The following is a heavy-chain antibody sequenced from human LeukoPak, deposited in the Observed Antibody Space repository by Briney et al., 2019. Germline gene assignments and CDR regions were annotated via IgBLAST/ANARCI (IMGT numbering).Heavy chain of an antibody. CDR1: GFSLSDHY. Sequence: PGGSLRLSCAASGFSLSDHYMDWVRQSPGKGLEWLARSRNKANSYSTEYATSVRGRFTVSRDESKNSMYLEMSSLKTEDTAVYYCVLGLFGGKNSWFGPWGQGSLVTVSS. D-gene: IGHD2-15*01. V-gene: IGHV3-72*01. CDR2: SRNKANSYST. J-gene: IGHJ5*02. CDR3: VLGLFGGKNSWFGP.